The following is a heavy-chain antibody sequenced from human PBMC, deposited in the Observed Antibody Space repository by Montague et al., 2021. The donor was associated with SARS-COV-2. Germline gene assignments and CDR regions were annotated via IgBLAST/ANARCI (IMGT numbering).Heavy chain of an antibody. Sequence: SETLSLTCHVYGASFSGYYWSWVRQSPGKGLEWIGEVIHSGTTNYNPSXXGRVTISIDSSNDRFSLRLTSLTAADTGVYYCASGEFFYYGSGSYYRSALDDWGQGTTVTVSS. CDR3: ASGEFFYYGSGSYYRSALDD. V-gene: IGHV4-34*12. CDR2: VIHSGTT. J-gene: IGHJ6*02. CDR1: GASFSGYY. D-gene: IGHD3-10*01.